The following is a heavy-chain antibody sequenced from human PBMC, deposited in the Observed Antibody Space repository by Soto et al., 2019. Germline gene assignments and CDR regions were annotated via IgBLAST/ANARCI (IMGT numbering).Heavy chain of an antibody. D-gene: IGHD2-15*01. CDR1: GGTFSSYA. J-gene: IGHJ6*02. CDR2: IIPIFGTA. CDR3: ARSQGGSSSLDIYYSYYYGMDV. V-gene: IGHV1-69*01. Sequence: QVQLVQSGAEVKKPGSSVKVSCKAPGGTFSSYAISWVRQAPGQGLEWMGGIIPIFGTANYAQKFQGRVTITADESTSTGYMEQSRLRAEDTAVYYCARSQGGSSSLDIYYSYYYGMDVWGQGTTVTVSS.